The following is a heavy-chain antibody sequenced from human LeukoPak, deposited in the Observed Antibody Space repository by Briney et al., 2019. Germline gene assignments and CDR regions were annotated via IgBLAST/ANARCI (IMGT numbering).Heavy chain of an antibody. CDR1: GYTFTGYY. Sequence: ASVKVSCKASGYTFTGYYMHWVRQAPGQGLEWMGWINPNSGGTNYAQKFQGRVTMTRDTSISTVYMELSRLRSDDTAVYYCAREAAGYYDSSACLFDWGQGTLVTVSS. D-gene: IGHD3-22*01. CDR3: AREAAGYYDSSACLFD. CDR2: INPNSGGT. V-gene: IGHV1-2*02. J-gene: IGHJ4*02.